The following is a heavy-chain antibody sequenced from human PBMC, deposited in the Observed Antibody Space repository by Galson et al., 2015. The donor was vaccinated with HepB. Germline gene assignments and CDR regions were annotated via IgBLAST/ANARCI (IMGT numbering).Heavy chain of an antibody. CDR3: AKDQGQQLAFDY. V-gene: IGHV3-23*01. J-gene: IGHJ4*02. Sequence: SLRLSCAASGFTFSSYAMSWVRQAPGKGLEWVSAISGSGGSTYYADSVKGRFTISRDNSKNTLYLQMNSLRAEDTAVYYCAKDQGQQLAFDYWGQETLVTVSS. CDR2: ISGSGGST. D-gene: IGHD6-13*01. CDR1: GFTFSSYA.